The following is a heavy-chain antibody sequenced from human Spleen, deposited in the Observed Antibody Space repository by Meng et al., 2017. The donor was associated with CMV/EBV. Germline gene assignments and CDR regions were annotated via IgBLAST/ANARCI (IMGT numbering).Heavy chain of an antibody. CDR2: IYYSEKST. V-gene: IGHV4-30-4*01. CDR1: GGAISSGGPY. Sequence: CAVSGGAISSGGPYWSWIRQPPGKGLEWIGYIYYSEKSTYYNPSLKSRVTISVDTSKNQFSLKLSSVTAADTAVYFCARGRDWYFDLWGRGTLVTVSS. J-gene: IGHJ2*01. CDR3: ARGRDWYFDL.